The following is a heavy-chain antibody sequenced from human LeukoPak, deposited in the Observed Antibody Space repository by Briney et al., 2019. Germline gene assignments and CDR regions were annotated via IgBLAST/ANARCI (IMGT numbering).Heavy chain of an antibody. J-gene: IGHJ4*02. CDR1: GGSFSGYY. V-gene: IGHV4-34*01. D-gene: IGHD6-19*01. Sequence: SETLSLTCAVYGGSFSGYYWSWIRQPPGKGLEWIGEINHSGSTNYNPSLKSRVTISVDTSKNQFSLKLSSVTAADTAVYYCARGQGVAGTFDYWGQGTLVTV. CDR3: ARGQGVAGTFDY. CDR2: INHSGST.